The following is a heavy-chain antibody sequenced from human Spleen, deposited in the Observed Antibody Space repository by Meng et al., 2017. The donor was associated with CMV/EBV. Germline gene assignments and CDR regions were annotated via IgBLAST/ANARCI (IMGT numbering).Heavy chain of an antibody. CDR3: AGDLLGYSAYGVRYFDL. J-gene: IGHJ2*01. D-gene: IGHD5-12*01. CDR1: GFTFSDHY. Sequence: GESLKISCAASGFTFSDHYMSWIRQAPGKGLEWVSYISGRSSTIYQANFVKGRFTISRDNAKNSLYLQMNSLRAEDTALYFCAGDLLGYSAYGVRYFDLWGRGTLVTVSS. CDR2: ISGRSSTI. V-gene: IGHV3-11*01.